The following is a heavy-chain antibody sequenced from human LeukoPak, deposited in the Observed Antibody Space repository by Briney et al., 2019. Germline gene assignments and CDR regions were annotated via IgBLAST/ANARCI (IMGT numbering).Heavy chain of an antibody. J-gene: IGHJ4*02. CDR2: IYYSGST. V-gene: IGHV4-30-4*08. D-gene: IGHD5-24*01. Sequence: PSQTLSLTCTVSGGSISSGDYYWSWIRQPPGKGLEWIGYIYYSGSTYYDPSLKSRVTISVDTSKNQFSLKLSSVTAADTAVYYCARVDGRDGYSPFDHWGQGTLVTASS. CDR1: GGSISSGDYY. CDR3: ARVDGRDGYSPFDH.